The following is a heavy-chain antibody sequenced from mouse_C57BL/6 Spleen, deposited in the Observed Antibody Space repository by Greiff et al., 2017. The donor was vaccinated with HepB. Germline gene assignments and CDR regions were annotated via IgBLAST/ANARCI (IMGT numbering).Heavy chain of an antibody. V-gene: IGHV1-80*01. CDR2: IYPGDGDT. CDR1: GYAFSSYW. D-gene: IGHD3-2*02. CDR3: ARSRAAQATAWFAY. J-gene: IGHJ3*01. Sequence: QVQLQQSGAELVKPGASVKISCKASGYAFSSYWMNWVKQRPGKGLEWIGQIYPGDGDTNYNGKFKGKATLTADKSSSTAYMQLSRLTSEDSAVYFCARSRAAQATAWFAYWGQGTLVTVSA.